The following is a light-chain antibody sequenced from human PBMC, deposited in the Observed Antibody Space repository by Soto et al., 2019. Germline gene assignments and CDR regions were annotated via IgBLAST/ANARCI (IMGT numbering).Light chain of an antibody. CDR2: GAS. CDR1: QSVSNF. J-gene: IGKJ4*01. CDR3: QQYGSSPLT. Sequence: EIVLTQSPATLSLSPGERATLTCRASQSVSNFLAWYQHKPGQAPRLLIYGASTRATGIPDRFSGSGSGTDFTLTISRLEPEDFAVYYCQQYGSSPLTFGGGTKVDIK. V-gene: IGKV3-20*01.